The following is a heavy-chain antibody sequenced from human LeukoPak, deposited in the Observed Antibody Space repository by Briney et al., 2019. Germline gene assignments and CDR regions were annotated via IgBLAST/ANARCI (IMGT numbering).Heavy chain of an antibody. CDR1: GFTFTSYA. Sequence: ESLRLSCAAPGFTFTSYAMSWVRQAPGKGLEWVSGISAGGENTDYADSVKGRFTISRDNSKNTLHLQVNSLRAEDTAAYYCAKSEGSSSARRFDYWGQGTLVTVSS. D-gene: IGHD6-19*01. V-gene: IGHV3-23*01. J-gene: IGHJ4*02. CDR2: ISAGGENT. CDR3: AKSEGSSSARRFDY.